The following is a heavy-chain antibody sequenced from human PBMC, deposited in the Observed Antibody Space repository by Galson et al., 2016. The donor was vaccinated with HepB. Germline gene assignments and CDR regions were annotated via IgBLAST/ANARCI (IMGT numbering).Heavy chain of an antibody. CDR3: ASGFCSGGSCYSGAFDI. CDR1: GGSLSAYY. CDR2: INHTGNT. D-gene: IGHD2-15*01. V-gene: IGHV4-34*01. Sequence: ETLSLTCAVHGGSLSAYYWHWIRQAPGKGLEWIGEINHTGNTDYNPSLKRRVTVSVDTSNMQFSLNLNSVTAADTAVYFCASGFCSGGSCYSGAFDIWSQGTLVTVSA. J-gene: IGHJ3*02.